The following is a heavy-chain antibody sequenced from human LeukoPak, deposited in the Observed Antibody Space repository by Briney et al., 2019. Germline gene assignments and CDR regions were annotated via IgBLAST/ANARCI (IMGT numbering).Heavy chain of an antibody. D-gene: IGHD6-19*01. CDR1: GGTFSSYA. CDR2: IIPIFGIA. V-gene: IGHV1-69*04. J-gene: IGHJ4*02. CDR3: ARDPLGISSGWYYDY. Sequence: PLASVKVSCKASGGTFSSYAISWVRQAPGQGLEWMGRIIPIFGIANYAQKFQGRVTITADKSTSTAYMELSSLRSEDTAVYYCARDPLGISSGWYYDYWGQGTLVTVSS.